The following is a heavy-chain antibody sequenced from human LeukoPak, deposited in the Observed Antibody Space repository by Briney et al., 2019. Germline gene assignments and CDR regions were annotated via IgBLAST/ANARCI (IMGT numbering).Heavy chain of an antibody. Sequence: KHSETLSLTCVVYGGSFSGYFWSWIRQPPGKGLEWIGEITPSGSTNYSPSLKSRVSISIDTSKKKLSLRLTSVTAADSAVYYCASSFYYDSRDYWGQGTLVTVSS. CDR2: ITPSGST. CDR1: GGSFSGYF. CDR3: ASSFYYDSRDY. V-gene: IGHV4-34*01. D-gene: IGHD3-22*01. J-gene: IGHJ4*02.